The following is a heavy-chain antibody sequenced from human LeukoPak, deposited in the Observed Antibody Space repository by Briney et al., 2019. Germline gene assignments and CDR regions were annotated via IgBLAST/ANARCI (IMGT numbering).Heavy chain of an antibody. J-gene: IGHJ4*02. D-gene: IGHD3-10*01. CDR1: GFTFSSYA. CDR2: ISGSGGST. V-gene: IGHV3-23*01. Sequence: GGSLRLSCAASGFTFSSYAMSWVRQAPGKGLEWVSAISGSGGSTYYADSVKGRFTISRDNSKNTLYLQMNGLRAEDTAVYYCHYYGSGSYYDWGQGTLVTVSS. CDR3: HYYGSGSYYD.